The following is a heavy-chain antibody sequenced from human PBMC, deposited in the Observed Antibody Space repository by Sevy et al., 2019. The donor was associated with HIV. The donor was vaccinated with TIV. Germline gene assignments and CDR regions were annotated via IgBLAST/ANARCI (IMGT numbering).Heavy chain of an antibody. Sequence: GGSLRLSCAASGFTFSSYAMHWVRQAPGKGLEWVAVISYDGSNKYYADSVKGRFTISRDNSKNTLYLQMNSLRAEDTAVYYCEGSSGWYGHDAFDIWGQGTMVTVSS. CDR3: EGSSGWYGHDAFDI. CDR2: ISYDGSNK. V-gene: IGHV3-30-3*01. CDR1: GFTFSSYA. J-gene: IGHJ3*02. D-gene: IGHD6-19*01.